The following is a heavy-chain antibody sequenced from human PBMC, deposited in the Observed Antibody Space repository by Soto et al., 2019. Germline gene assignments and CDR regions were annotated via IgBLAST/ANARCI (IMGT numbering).Heavy chain of an antibody. CDR1: GYTFTSYY. V-gene: IGHV1-46*01. CDR3: ARVGPEYSSPSRVPPYGMDV. Sequence: ASVKVSCKASGYTFTSYYMHWVRQAPGQGLEWMGIINPSGGSTSYAQKFQGRVTMTRDTSTSTVYMELSSLRSEDTAVYYCARVGPEYSSPSRVPPYGMDVWGQGTPGTVSS. J-gene: IGHJ6*02. D-gene: IGHD6-6*01. CDR2: INPSGGST.